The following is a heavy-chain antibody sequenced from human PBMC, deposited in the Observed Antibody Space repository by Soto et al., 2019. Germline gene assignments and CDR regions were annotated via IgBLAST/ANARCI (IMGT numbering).Heavy chain of an antibody. J-gene: IGHJ6*02. D-gene: IGHD3-3*01. CDR2: IWTDGSQQ. Sequence: QVQLVESGGGVVQPGTSLRLSCATSGFTFTRYGLHWVRQVPGKGLEWVAVIWTDGSQQYYTDSVRGRFIISRDDSKNTMYLQMHSLRAEDTSVYYCAKDLTSPYYDFWSGYYYGMDVWGQGTTVTVSS. V-gene: IGHV3-33*03. CDR3: AKDLTSPYYDFWSGYYYGMDV. CDR1: GFTFTRYG.